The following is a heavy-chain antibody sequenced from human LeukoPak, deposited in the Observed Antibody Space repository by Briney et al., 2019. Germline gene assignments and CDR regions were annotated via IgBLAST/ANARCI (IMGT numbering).Heavy chain of an antibody. J-gene: IGHJ4*02. CDR3: ARQRVEMATTRDFDY. CDR1: GYSISSGYY. V-gene: IGHV4-38-2*02. Sequence: SETLSLTCTVSGYSISSGYYWGWIRQPPGKGLEWIGSIYYSGSTYYDPSLKSRVTISVDTSKNQFSLKLSSVTAADTAVYYCARQRVEMATTRDFDYWGQGTLVTVSS. CDR2: IYYSGST. D-gene: IGHD5-24*01.